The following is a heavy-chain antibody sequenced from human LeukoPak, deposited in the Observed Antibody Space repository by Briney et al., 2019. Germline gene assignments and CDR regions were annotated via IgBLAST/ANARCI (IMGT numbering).Heavy chain of an antibody. V-gene: IGHV4-31*03. Sequence: PSETPSLTCTVSGGSISSGGYYWSWIRQHPGKGLEWIGYIYYSGSTYYNPSLKSRVTISVDTSKNQFSLKLSSVTAADTAVYYCARERVGALFDYWGQGTLVTVSS. CDR2: IYYSGST. D-gene: IGHD1-26*01. CDR3: ARERVGALFDY. J-gene: IGHJ4*02. CDR1: GGSISSGGYY.